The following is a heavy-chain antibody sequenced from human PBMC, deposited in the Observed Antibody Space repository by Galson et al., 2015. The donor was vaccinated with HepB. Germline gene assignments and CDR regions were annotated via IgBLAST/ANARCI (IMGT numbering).Heavy chain of an antibody. D-gene: IGHD3-10*01. CDR3: ARGGASGSYEYWGAFDI. V-gene: IGHV4-59*08. J-gene: IGHJ3*02. CDR1: GGSIGSHY. Sequence: LSLTCTVSGGSIGSHYWSWIRQPPGKGLEWIGYMYYSGSTNYDPSLKSRVTISVDTSKKHFSLKLNSVTAADTAVYYCARGGASGSYEYWGAFDIWGQGTMVTVSS. CDR2: MYYSGST.